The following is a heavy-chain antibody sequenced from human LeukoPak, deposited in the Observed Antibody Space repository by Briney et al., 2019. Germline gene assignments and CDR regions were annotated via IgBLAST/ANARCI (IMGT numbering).Heavy chain of an antibody. CDR1: GGSLSSHY. D-gene: IGHD2-2*01. Sequence: EPSETLSLTCSVSGGSLSSHYWSWIRQPPEKGLELIGHIHDTGSTFYNPSLRGRVTIPLDTSNNQFSLKLTSMTAADTAVYYCARFSSGCSTSSCYLTYWGQGTLVTVS. J-gene: IGHJ4*02. CDR2: IHDTGST. CDR3: ARFSSGCSTSSCYLTY. V-gene: IGHV4-59*11.